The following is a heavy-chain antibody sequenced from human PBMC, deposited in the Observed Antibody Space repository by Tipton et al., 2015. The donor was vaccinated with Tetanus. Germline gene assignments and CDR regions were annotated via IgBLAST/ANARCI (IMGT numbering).Heavy chain of an antibody. V-gene: IGHV4-39*01. CDR1: GGSISSSSYY. CDR2: IYYSGST. Sequence: LRLSCTVSGGSISSSSYYWGWIRQPPGKGLEWIGSIYYSGSTYYNPSLKSRVTISVDTSKNQFSLKLSSVTAADTAVYYCARVQFGVVRPYYYGMDVWGQGTTVTVSS. CDR3: ARVQFGVVRPYYYGMDV. J-gene: IGHJ6*02. D-gene: IGHD3-10*01.